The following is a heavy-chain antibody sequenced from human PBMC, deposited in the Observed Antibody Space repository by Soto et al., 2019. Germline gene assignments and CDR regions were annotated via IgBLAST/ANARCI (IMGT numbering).Heavy chain of an antibody. J-gene: IGHJ3*02. CDR3: ARVMITFGGVIVSDAFDI. CDR2: ISAYNGNT. CDR1: GYTFTSYG. V-gene: IGHV1-18*04. Sequence: QVQLVQSGAEVKKPGASVKVSCKASGYTFTSYGISWVRQAPGQGLEWMGWISAYNGNTNYAQKLQGRVTMTTDTYTSTAYMELRSLRSDDTAVYYCARVMITFGGVIVSDAFDIWGQGTMVTVSS. D-gene: IGHD3-16*02.